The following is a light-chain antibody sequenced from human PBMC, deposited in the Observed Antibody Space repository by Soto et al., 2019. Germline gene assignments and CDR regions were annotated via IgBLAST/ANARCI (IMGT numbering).Light chain of an antibody. CDR1: QRISSY. J-gene: IGKJ4*01. CDR2: AAS. Sequence: DIQMTQSPSSLSASVGDRVTITCRASQRISSYLNWYQQKPGKAPKLLIYAASSLQSGVPSRFSGSGSGRDFTFTISSLQPEDFATYYCQQSYSTPQSLTYGGGTKVEIK. CDR3: QQSYSTPQSLT. V-gene: IGKV1-39*01.